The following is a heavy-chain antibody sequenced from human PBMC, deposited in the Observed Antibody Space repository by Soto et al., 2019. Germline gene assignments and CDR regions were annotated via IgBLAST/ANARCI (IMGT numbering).Heavy chain of an antibody. V-gene: IGHV1-18*01. D-gene: IGHD3-22*01. Sequence: ASVKVSCKASGYSFVSYGISWVRQAPGQGLEWMGWISAYNGNTNYAQKLQGRVTMTTDTSTSTAYMELRSLRSDDTAVYYCARDYYDSSGYYPGPHAFDIWGQGTMVTVSS. CDR2: ISAYNGNT. CDR3: ARDYYDSSGYYPGPHAFDI. J-gene: IGHJ3*02. CDR1: GYSFVSYG.